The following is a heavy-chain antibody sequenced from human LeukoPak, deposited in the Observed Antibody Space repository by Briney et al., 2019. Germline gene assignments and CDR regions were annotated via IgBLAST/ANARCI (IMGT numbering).Heavy chain of an antibody. Sequence: SVKVSCKASGYTFTGYYMHWVRQAPGQGLEWMGGIIPLFGTTNFAHKFQGRVTITADKSTSTAYMELSSLRSEDTAVYYCARFRGELPAAFDIWGQGTMVTVSS. D-gene: IGHD1-7*01. J-gene: IGHJ3*02. V-gene: IGHV1-69*06. CDR1: GYTFTGYY. CDR2: IIPLFGTT. CDR3: ARFRGELPAAFDI.